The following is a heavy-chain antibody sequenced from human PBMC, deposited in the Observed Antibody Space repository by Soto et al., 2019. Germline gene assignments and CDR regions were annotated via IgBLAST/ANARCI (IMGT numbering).Heavy chain of an antibody. V-gene: IGHV4-39*01. CDR1: GGSISSSSYY. D-gene: IGHD4-17*01. J-gene: IGHJ3*02. Sequence: SETLSLTCTVSGGSISSSSYYWGWIRQPPGKGLEWIGSIYYSGSTYYNPSLKSRVTISVDTSKNQFSLKLSSVTAADTAVYYCARLEADYGDYVYAFDIWGQGTMVTVSS. CDR3: ARLEADYGDYVYAFDI. CDR2: IYYSGST.